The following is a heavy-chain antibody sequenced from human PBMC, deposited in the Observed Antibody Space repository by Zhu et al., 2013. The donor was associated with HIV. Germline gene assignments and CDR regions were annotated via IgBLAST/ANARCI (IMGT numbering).Heavy chain of an antibody. J-gene: IGHJ4*02. CDR3: ARGKYYYDSSGYYFDY. V-gene: IGHV4-38-2*02. CDR1: GYSISSGYY. D-gene: IGHD3-22*01. CDR2: IYHSGST. Sequence: VQLQESGPGLVKPSETLSLTCTVSGYSISSGYYWGWIRQPPGKGLEWIGSIYHSGSTYYNPSLKSRVTISVDTSKNQFSLKLSSVTAADTAVYYCARGKYYYDSSGYYFDYWGQGTLVTVSS.